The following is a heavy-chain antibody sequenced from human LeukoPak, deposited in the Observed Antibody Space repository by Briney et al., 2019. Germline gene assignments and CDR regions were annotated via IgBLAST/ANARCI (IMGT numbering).Heavy chain of an antibody. V-gene: IGHV4-39*07. Sequence: SETLSLTCTVSGGSISSSSYYWGRIRQPPGKGLEWIGSIYYSGSTNYNPSHKSRVTISVDTSKNQFSLKLSSVTAADTAVYYCARSRKYSYGYWGYSDYWGQGTLVTVSS. CDR1: GGSISSSSYY. CDR2: IYYSGST. J-gene: IGHJ4*02. CDR3: ARSRKYSYGYWGYSDY. D-gene: IGHD5-18*01.